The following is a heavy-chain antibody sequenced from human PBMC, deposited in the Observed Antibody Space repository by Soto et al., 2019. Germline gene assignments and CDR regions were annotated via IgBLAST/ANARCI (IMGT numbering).Heavy chain of an antibody. CDR2: ISYDGSNK. CDR1: GFTFSSYG. V-gene: IGHV3-30*18. D-gene: IGHD6-19*01. CDR3: AKSLGGGSGFDY. J-gene: IGHJ4*02. Sequence: QVQLVESGGGVVQPGRSLRLSCAASGFTFSSYGMHWVRQAPGKGLEWVAVISYDGSNKYYADSVKGRFTISRDNSKTPLYLQMNSLRAEDTAVYYCAKSLGGGSGFDYWGQGTLVTVSS.